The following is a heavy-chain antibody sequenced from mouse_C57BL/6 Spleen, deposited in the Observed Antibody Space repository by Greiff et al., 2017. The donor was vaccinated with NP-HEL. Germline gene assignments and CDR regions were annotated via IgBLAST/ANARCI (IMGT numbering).Heavy chain of an antibody. J-gene: IGHJ2*01. CDR2: INPNNGGT. CDR3: ARKGAHYFDY. Sequence: EVQLQQSGPELVKPGASVKIPCKASGYTFTDYNMDWVKQSHGKSLEWIGDINPNNGGTIYNQKFKGKATLTVDKSSSTAYMELRSLTSEDTAVYYCARKGAHYFDYWAKAPLSQSPQ. V-gene: IGHV1-18*01. CDR1: GYTFTDYN.